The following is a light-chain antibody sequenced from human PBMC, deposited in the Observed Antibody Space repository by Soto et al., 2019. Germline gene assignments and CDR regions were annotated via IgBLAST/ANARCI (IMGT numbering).Light chain of an antibody. V-gene: IGKV3-20*01. CDR3: QKYNSAPLT. CDR2: GAS. CDR1: QSVSNNY. Sequence: EIVLTQSPGTLSLSPGERATLSCRASQSVSNNYLAWYQQKPGQAPRLLIYGASNRATGIPDRFSGSGSGTDFTLTISRLEPEDVAAYYCQKYNSAPLTFGGGTKVEIK. J-gene: IGKJ4*01.